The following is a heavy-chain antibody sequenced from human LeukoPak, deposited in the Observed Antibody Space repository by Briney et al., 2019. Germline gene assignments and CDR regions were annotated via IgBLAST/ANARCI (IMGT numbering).Heavy chain of an antibody. J-gene: IGHJ6*03. V-gene: IGHV4-31*03. CDR2: IYYSGST. Sequence: SETLSLTCTVSGGSISSGGYYWSWIRQHPGKGLEWIGYIYYSGSTYYNPSLKSRVTISVDMSKNQFSLKLSSVTAADTAVYYCARHYGDYGPAPHYYYYYMDVWGKGTTVTVSS. CDR3: ARHYGDYGPAPHYYYYYMDV. CDR1: GGSISSGGYY. D-gene: IGHD4-17*01.